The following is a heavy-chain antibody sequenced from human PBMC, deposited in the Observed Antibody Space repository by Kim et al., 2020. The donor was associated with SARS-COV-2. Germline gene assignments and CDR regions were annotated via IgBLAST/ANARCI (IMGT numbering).Heavy chain of an antibody. J-gene: IGHJ3*02. CDR2: IYYSGST. V-gene: IGHV4-30-2*01. CDR1: GGSISSGGYS. CDR3: ARDLSGGGGDAFDI. D-gene: IGHD2-15*01. Sequence: SETLSLTCAVSGGSISSGGYSWSWIRQPPGKGLEWIGYIYYSGSTYYNPSLKSRVTISVDRSKNQFSLKLSSVTAADTAVYYCARDLSGGGGDAFDIWGQGTMVTVSS.